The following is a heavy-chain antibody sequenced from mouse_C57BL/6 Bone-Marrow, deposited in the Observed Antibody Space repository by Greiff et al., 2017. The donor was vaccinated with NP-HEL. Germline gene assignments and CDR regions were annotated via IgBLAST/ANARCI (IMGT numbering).Heavy chain of an antibody. CDR3: AGGEDSPFAY. J-gene: IGHJ3*01. D-gene: IGHD2-12*01. CDR1: GYTFTDYY. Sequence: EVQLQQSGPELVKPGASVKISRKASGYTFTDYYMNWVKQSHGKSLEWIGDINPNNGGTSYNQKFKGKATLTVDKSSSTAYMELRSLTSEDSAVFYCAGGEDSPFAYWGQGTLVTVSA. CDR2: INPNNGGT. V-gene: IGHV1-26*01.